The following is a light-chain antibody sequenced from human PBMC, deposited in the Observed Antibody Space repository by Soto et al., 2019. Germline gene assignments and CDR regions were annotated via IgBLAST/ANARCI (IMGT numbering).Light chain of an antibody. CDR1: QSISDY. CDR3: QQSYSTPWT. Sequence: DIQMTQSPSSLSVSVGDRVTVTCRASQSISDYLNWYQQKPGKAPNLLIYSTSSLRSGVPSRFSGSGSGTDFTLTISSLQPADFATYYCQQSYSTPWTFGQGTKVEIK. CDR2: STS. V-gene: IGKV1-39*01. J-gene: IGKJ1*01.